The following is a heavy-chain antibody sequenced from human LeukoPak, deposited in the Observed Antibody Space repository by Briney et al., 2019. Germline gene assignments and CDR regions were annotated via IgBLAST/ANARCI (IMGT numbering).Heavy chain of an antibody. V-gene: IGHV4-4*02. Sequence: SETLSLTCAVSGGSISSSNWWSWVRQHPGKGLECIGHIYYSGSTYYNPSLKSRVTISLDMSKNQFSLNVSSVTAADTAVYYCARSMTTVTTWAYWGQGILVTVSS. CDR2: IYYSGST. CDR1: GGSISSSNW. D-gene: IGHD4-17*01. J-gene: IGHJ4*02. CDR3: ARSMTTVTTWAY.